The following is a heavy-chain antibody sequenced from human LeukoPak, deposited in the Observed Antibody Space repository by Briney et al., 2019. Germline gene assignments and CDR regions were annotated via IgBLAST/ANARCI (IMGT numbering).Heavy chain of an antibody. J-gene: IGHJ3*02. D-gene: IGHD3-10*01. Sequence: PGGSLRLSCAASGFTVSSNYMSWVRQAPGKGLEWVSVIYSGGSTYYADSVKGRFTISRDNSKNTLYLQMNSLRAEDTAVYYCAREGYYGSGSYLSLRWGAFDIWGQGTMVTVSS. CDR1: GFTVSSNY. CDR3: AREGYYGSGSYLSLRWGAFDI. CDR2: IYSGGST. V-gene: IGHV3-66*01.